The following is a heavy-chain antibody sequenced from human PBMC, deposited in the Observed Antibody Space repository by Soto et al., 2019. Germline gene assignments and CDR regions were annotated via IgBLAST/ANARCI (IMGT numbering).Heavy chain of an antibody. CDR2: IIPIFRTP. D-gene: IGHD6-25*01. CDR3: ARDKDREHLGGNDYYALDV. Sequence: QVQLVQSGAEVLKPGSSVKVSCKASGDTFDTFAISWVRQAPGQGLEWMGGIIPIFRTPDYAQKFQGRVTITADVSTSTADMGLTSLRSDDTAVYYCARDKDREHLGGNDYYALDVWGQVTTVTVSS. CDR1: GDTFDTFA. J-gene: IGHJ6*02. V-gene: IGHV1-69*12.